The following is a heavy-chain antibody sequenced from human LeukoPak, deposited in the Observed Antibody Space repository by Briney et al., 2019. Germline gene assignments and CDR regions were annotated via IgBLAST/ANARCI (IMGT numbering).Heavy chain of an antibody. D-gene: IGHD3-3*02. CDR2: IYSGATT. V-gene: IGHV3-53*01. J-gene: IGHJ2*01. CDR1: GFTVSSNY. CDR3: ARVGDHFHWNLDL. Sequence: GGSLRLSCAASGFTVSSNYMSWVRQAPGKGLEWVSIIYSGATTYYADSVKGRFTISRDTSKNTLSLQMNSLRAEDTAVYFCARVGDHFHWNLDLWGRGTLVSVSS.